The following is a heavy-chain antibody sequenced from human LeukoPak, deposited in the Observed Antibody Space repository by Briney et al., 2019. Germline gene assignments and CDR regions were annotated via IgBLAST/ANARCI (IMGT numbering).Heavy chain of an antibody. J-gene: IGHJ3*02. V-gene: IGHV3-30-3*01. D-gene: IGHD5-18*01. CDR2: ISYDRSNK. CDR1: GFTFSSYA. CDR3: ARPGYPRGYSYGWGAFDI. Sequence: PGGSLILSCAASGFTFSSYAMSWVRQAPGKGLGWVAVISYDRSNKYYADSVKGRFTISRDNSKNTLYLQMNSLRAEDTAVYYCARPGYPRGYSYGWGAFDIWGQGTMVTVSS.